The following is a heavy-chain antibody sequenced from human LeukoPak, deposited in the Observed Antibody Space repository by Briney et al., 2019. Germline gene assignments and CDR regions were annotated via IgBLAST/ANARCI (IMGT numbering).Heavy chain of an antibody. CDR1: GGTFSSYA. J-gene: IGHJ5*02. CDR3: ARDLSGDYNKPNWFDP. V-gene: IGHV1-69*13. Sequence: ASVKVSCKASGGTFSSYAISWVRQAPGQGLEWMGGIIPIFGTANYAQKFQGRVTITADESTSTAYMELSSLRSEDTAVYYCARDLSGDYNKPNWFDPWGQGTLVTVSS. CDR2: IIPIFGTA. D-gene: IGHD4-17*01.